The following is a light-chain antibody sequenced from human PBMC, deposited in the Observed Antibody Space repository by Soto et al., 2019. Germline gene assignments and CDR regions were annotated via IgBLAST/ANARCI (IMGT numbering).Light chain of an antibody. V-gene: IGKV3-11*01. CDR1: QSVSSF. CDR2: DVS. Sequence: EIVLTQSPVTLSLSPGDRATLSCRPSQSVSSFLAWYQQKPGQPPRLLIYDVSNRDAGIPARFSGSGSGTDFSPTISSLEPEDFAVYYCQQRTDWPPVYTFGQGTKLEIK. J-gene: IGKJ2*01. CDR3: QQRTDWPPVYT.